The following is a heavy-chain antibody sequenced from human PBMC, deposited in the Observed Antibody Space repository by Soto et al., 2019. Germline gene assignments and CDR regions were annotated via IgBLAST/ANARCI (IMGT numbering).Heavy chain of an antibody. V-gene: IGHV1-69*13. CDR2: IIPMFPTA. J-gene: IGHJ6*02. Sequence: ASVKVSCKASGGTFSNHAISWVRQAPGQGLEWVGGIIPMFPTADYAQRFQGRVTITADDSTTTVYMELSGLRSEDTAMYYCARDDATYCGGDCYRYFYYGMDVWGQGTTVTVSS. CDR3: ARDDATYCGGDCYRYFYYGMDV. D-gene: IGHD2-21*02. CDR1: GGTFSNHA.